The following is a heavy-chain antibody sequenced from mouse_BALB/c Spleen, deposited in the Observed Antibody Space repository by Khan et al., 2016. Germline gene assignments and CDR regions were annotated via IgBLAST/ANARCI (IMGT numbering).Heavy chain of an antibody. CDR2: IDPPNDNT. V-gene: IGHV14-3*02. CDR1: GFSIQDTY. J-gene: IGHJ2*01. CDR3: ARRYYGDY. Sequence: VQLKQSGAELVKPGASVKLSCTASGFSIQDTYIHWVRQRPEQGLDWIGRIDPPNDNTKYDPKFQGKATITADTSSNTAYLQLNRLTYEDTAVYYGARRYYGDYWGKGTTHTVSS. D-gene: IGHD1-1*01.